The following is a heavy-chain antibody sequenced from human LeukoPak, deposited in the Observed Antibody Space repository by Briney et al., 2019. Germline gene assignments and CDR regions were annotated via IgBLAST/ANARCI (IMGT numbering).Heavy chain of an antibody. J-gene: IGHJ4*02. CDR2: IYHSGGT. Sequence: SETLSLTCAVSGGSISSSNWWSWVRQPPGKGLEWIGEIYHSGGTNYNPSLKSRVTISGDTSKNQFSLKLSSVTAADTAVYYCARGAYGDYYFNSWGQGALVTVSS. D-gene: IGHD4-17*01. CDR3: ARGAYGDYYFNS. CDR1: GGSISSSNW. V-gene: IGHV4-4*02.